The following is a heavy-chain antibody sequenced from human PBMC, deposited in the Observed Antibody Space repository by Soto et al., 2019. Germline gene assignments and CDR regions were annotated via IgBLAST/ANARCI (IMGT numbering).Heavy chain of an antibody. CDR1: GYTFSNDA. V-gene: IGHV1-18*01. CDR2: VSAYNGNT. CDR3: ARASRYYWNYMMY. Sequence: QVQLVQSGAEVKKPGASVKVSCKASGYTFSNDAITWVRQAPGQGLEWMGWVSAYNGNTNYAQKFKGRVTMTTDTYTSTAYMEIRSLRYDDTAVDFCARASRYYWNYMMYWGQGTLVTVSS. J-gene: IGHJ4*02. D-gene: IGHD1-7*01.